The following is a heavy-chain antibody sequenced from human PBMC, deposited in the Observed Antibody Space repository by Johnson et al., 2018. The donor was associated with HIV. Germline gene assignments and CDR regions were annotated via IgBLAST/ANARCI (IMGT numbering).Heavy chain of an antibody. J-gene: IGHJ3*02. Sequence: QEKLVESGGGVVQPGRSLRLSCGASGFTLRSYAMHWVRQAPGKGLEWVAVISYDDSNKYYADSVKGRFTISRDNSKNTLYLQMNSLRAEDTAVYYCAKLPGGNSGFVDAFDIWGQGTMVTVSS. CDR3: AKLPGGNSGFVDAFDI. D-gene: IGHD4-23*01. CDR2: ISYDDSNK. V-gene: IGHV3-30*18. CDR1: GFTLRSYA.